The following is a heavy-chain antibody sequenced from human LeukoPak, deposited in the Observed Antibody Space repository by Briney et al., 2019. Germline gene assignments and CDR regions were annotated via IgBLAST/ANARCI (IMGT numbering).Heavy chain of an antibody. CDR2: IYHNGNT. J-gene: IGHJ5*02. CDR3: ARGGVTYDYGS. V-gene: IGHV4-38-2*01. Sequence: SETLSLTCAVAGYSISSGYYWGWIRQPPGKGLEWIGNIYHNGNTYYNPSLKSRVTLSVDTSKNQFSLKLSSVTAADTAVYYCARGGVTYDYGSWGQGTLVTVSS. D-gene: IGHD3-10*01. CDR1: GYSISSGYY.